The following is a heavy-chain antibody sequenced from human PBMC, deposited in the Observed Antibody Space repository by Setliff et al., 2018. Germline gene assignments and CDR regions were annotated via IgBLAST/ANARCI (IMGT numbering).Heavy chain of an antibody. CDR3: ARRLSGLRGFGY. V-gene: IGHV4-38-2*01. D-gene: IGHD5-12*01. CDR1: GYSISSGYY. CDR2: IYHSGST. J-gene: IGHJ4*02. Sequence: SETLSLTCAVSGYSISSGYYWGWIRQPPGKGLEWIGSIYHSGSTYYNPSLKSRVTISVDTSKNQFSLKLTSVTAADTAVYYCARRLSGLRGFGYWGQGTLVTVSS.